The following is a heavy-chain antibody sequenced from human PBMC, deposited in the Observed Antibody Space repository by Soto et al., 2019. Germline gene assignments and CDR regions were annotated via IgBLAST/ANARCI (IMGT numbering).Heavy chain of an antibody. CDR2: ISSSSSTI. V-gene: IGHV3-48*01. D-gene: IGHD6-6*01. Sequence: GGSLRLSCAASGFTFSSYSMNWVRQAPGKGLEWVSYISSSSSTIYYADSVKGRFTISRDNAKNSLYLQMNSLRAEDTAVYYCARDFSSSSVYYYYMDVWGKGTTVTSP. J-gene: IGHJ6*03. CDR1: GFTFSSYS. CDR3: ARDFSSSSVYYYYMDV.